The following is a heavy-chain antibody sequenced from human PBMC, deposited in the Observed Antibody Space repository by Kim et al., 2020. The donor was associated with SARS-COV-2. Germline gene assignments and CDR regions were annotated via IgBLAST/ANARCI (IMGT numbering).Heavy chain of an antibody. J-gene: IGHJ4*02. CDR3: ARDTSSVTTPIDY. Sequence: YADSVKCRFTISRDNAKNSLFLQMHSLRDEDTAVYYCARDTSSVTTPIDYWGQGTLVTVSS. V-gene: IGHV3-48*02. D-gene: IGHD4-17*01.